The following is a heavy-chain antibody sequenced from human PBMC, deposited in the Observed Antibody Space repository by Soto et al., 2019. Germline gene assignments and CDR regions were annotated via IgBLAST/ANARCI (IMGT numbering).Heavy chain of an antibody. CDR3: VRQCLVVSPIEH. CDR1: GFIFSGSG. CDR2: IGRKANNYAT. D-gene: IGHD6-19*01. J-gene: IGHJ4*02. Sequence: GGSLRLSCAASGFIFSGSGMHWVRQASGKGLEWVGRIGRKANNYATEYAASGEGRFTISRDDSKNTTLLLMNSLKSEDTAVYFCVRQCLVVSPIEHWGQGTMVTVSS. V-gene: IGHV3-73*01.